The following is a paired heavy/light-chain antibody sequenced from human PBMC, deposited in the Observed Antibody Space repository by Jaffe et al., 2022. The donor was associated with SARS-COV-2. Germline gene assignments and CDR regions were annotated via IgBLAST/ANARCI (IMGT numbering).Light chain of an antibody. CDR2: EVS. CDR1: SSDVGGYNY. Sequence: QSALTQPASVSGSPGQSITISCTGTSSDVGGYNYVSWYQQHPGKAPKLMIYEVSNRPSGVPDRFSGSKSGNTASLTISGLQAEDEADYYCSSYTSSSTWVFGGGTKLTVL. V-gene: IGLV2-14*01. CDR3: SSYTSSSTWV. J-gene: IGLJ3*02.
Heavy chain of an antibody. CDR1: GFTFSSYA. D-gene: IGHD4-17*01. CDR3: ARGHYGDYGHDAFDI. Sequence: QVQLVESGGGVVQPGRSLRLSCAASGFTFSSYAMHWVRQAPGKGLEWVAVISYDGSNKYYADSVKGRFTISRDNSKNTLYLQMNSLRAEDTAVYYCARGHYGDYGHDAFDIWGQGTMVTVSS. V-gene: IGHV3-30-3*01. CDR2: ISYDGSNK. J-gene: IGHJ3*02.